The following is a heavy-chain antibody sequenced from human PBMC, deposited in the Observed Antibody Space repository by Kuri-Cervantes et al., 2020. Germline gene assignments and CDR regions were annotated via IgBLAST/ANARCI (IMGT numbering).Heavy chain of an antibody. J-gene: IGHJ4*02. CDR3: TTDSYGSGSFDY. D-gene: IGHD3-10*01. V-gene: IGHV3-66*01. Sequence: GESLKISCAASGFTFSDYYMSWIRQAPGKGLEWVSVIYSGGSTYYADSVKGRFTISRDNSKNTLYLQMNSLKTEDTAVYYCTTDSYGSGSFDYWGQGTLVTVSS. CDR2: IYSGGST. CDR1: GFTFSDYY.